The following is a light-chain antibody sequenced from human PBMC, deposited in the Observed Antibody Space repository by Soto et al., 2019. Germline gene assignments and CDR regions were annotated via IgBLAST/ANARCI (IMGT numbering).Light chain of an antibody. J-gene: IGLJ1*01. CDR3: SSHAGDTSYV. V-gene: IGLV2-14*01. Sequence: QSALTQPASVSGSPGQSITISCTGTSSDVGAYDFVSWYQHYPGKAPKLVTFDVTHRPPGISDRFSGSKSANTASLTISGLQAEDEAFYYCSSHAGDTSYVFGTGTKLTVL. CDR1: SSDVGAYDF. CDR2: DVT.